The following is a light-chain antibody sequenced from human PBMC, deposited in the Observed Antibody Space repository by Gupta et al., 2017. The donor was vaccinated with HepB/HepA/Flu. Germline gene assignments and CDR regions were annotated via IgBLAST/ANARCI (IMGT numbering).Light chain of an antibody. J-gene: IGKJ2*01. CDR1: QRVSSN. CDR3: QQYNNWLMYT. CDR2: GAP. Sequence: EIVITQSPATLSVSPGERATLSCRASQRVSSNLAWYQQKPGQAPRLLIYGAPTRATGIPARFSGSGSGTEFTLTISSLQSEDFAVYYCQQYNNWLMYTFGQGTKLEIK. V-gene: IGKV3-15*01.